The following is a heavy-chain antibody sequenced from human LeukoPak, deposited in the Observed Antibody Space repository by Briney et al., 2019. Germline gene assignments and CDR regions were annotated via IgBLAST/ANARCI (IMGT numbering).Heavy chain of an antibody. D-gene: IGHD3-10*01. CDR1: GFTFSSYW. CDR3: ARGLSTWFGESTHDY. CDR2: IEQDGSEK. V-gene: IGHV3-7*01. J-gene: IGHJ4*02. Sequence: GGSLRLSCAASGFTFSSYWKSWVRQAPGNGLEWVANIEQDGSEKYYVGSVKGRFTISRDNAKNSLYLQMNSLRVEDTAVYYCARGLSTWFGESTHDYWGQGTLVTVSS.